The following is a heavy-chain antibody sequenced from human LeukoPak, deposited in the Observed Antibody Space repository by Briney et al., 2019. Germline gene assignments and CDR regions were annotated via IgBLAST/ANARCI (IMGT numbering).Heavy chain of an antibody. J-gene: IGHJ4*02. Sequence: SETLCLTCTVSGGSISSYYWSWIRQPPGKELEWIGYIYYSGSTNYNPSLKSRVTISVDTSKNQFSLKLSSVTAADTAVYYCARIAPPYTHITNTLDYWGQGTLVTVSS. CDR3: ARIAPPYTHITNTLDY. CDR1: GGSISSYY. CDR2: IYYSGST. V-gene: IGHV4-59*01. D-gene: IGHD1-14*01.